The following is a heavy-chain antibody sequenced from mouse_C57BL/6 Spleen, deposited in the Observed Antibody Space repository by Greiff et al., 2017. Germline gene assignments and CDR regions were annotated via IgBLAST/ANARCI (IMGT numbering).Heavy chain of an antibody. CDR1: GYTFTSYW. D-gene: IGHD1-1*01. CDR2: INPSNGGT. J-gene: IGHJ3*01. V-gene: IGHV1-53*01. CDR3: ARDYYGSSCWFAY. Sequence: QVQLQQPGTELVKPGASVKLSCKASGYTFTSYWMHWVKQRPGQGLEWIGNINPSNGGTNYNEKFKSKATLTVDTSSSTAYMQLSSLTSEDSAVYDGARDYYGSSCWFAYWGQGTLVTVSA.